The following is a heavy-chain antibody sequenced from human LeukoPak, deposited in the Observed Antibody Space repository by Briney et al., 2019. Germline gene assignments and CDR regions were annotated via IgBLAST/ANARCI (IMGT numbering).Heavy chain of an antibody. Sequence: GESLRLSCVASGFTLSSYWMSWVRQAPGKGLEWEANIKFDGSATYYVDSVKGRFTISRDDAKNSLYLQMNSLRGEDTAVYYCARDLFSGTYHEDFWGQGTLVIVSS. CDR1: GFTLSSYW. CDR3: ARDLFSGTYHEDF. D-gene: IGHD1-26*01. J-gene: IGHJ4*02. V-gene: IGHV3-7*01. CDR2: IKFDGSAT.